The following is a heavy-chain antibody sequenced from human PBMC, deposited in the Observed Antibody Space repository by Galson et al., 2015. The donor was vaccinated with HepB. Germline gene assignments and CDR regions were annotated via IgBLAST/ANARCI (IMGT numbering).Heavy chain of an antibody. D-gene: IGHD3-9*01. V-gene: IGHV3-23*01. CDR3: AKDPRNYDILTGLAYYFDY. CDR1: GFTFSSYA. CDR2: ISGSGGST. Sequence: SLRLSCAASGFTFSSYAMSWVRQAPGKGLEWVSAISGSGGSTYYADSVKGRFTISRDNSKNTLYLQMNSLRAEDTAVYYCAKDPRNYDILTGLAYYFDYWGQGTLVTVSS. J-gene: IGHJ4*02.